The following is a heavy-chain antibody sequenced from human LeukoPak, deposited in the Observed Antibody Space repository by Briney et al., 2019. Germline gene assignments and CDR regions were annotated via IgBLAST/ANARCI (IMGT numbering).Heavy chain of an antibody. Sequence: GGSLRLSCAASGFTFSSYAMSWVRQAPGKGLEWVSAISGSGGSTYYADSVKGRFTISRDNSKNMLYLQMNSLRAEDTAVYYCAKDSSLDILTGYDYWGQGTLVTVSS. CDR1: GFTFSSYA. D-gene: IGHD3-9*01. CDR3: AKDSSLDILTGYDY. V-gene: IGHV3-23*01. J-gene: IGHJ4*02. CDR2: ISGSGGST.